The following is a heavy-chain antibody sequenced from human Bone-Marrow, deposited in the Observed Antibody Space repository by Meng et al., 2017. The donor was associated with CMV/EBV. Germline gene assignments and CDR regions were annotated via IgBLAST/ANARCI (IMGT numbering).Heavy chain of an antibody. CDR3: ARTVVPAAPLGYGMDV. CDR2: IIPIFGTA. J-gene: IGHJ6*02. CDR1: GGTFSSYA. D-gene: IGHD2-2*01. Sequence: SVKVSCKASGGTFSSYAMSWVRQAPGQGLEWMGGIIPIFGTANYAQKFQGRVTITTDESTSTAYMELSSLRSEDTAVYYCARTVVPAAPLGYGMDVWGQGATVTVSS. V-gene: IGHV1-69*05.